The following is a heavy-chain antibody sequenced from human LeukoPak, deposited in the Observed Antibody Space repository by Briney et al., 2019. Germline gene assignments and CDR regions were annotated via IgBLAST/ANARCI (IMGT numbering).Heavy chain of an antibody. CDR2: INPSGGST. Sequence: ASVRASCTPSGYTFTSYYMHWVRQAPGQGLEWMGIINPSGGSTSYAQKFQGRVTMTRDTSTSTVYMELSSLRSEDTAVYDCARGGVRTGIQLWEFGYWGQGTLVTVSS. D-gene: IGHD5-18*01. CDR3: ARGGVRTGIQLWEFGY. V-gene: IGHV1-46*01. CDR1: GYTFTSYY. J-gene: IGHJ4*02.